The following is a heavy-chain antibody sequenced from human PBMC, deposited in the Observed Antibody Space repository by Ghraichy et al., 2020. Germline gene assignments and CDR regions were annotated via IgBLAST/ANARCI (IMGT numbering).Heavy chain of an antibody. J-gene: IGHJ2*01. CDR1: GGSFSGYY. V-gene: IGHV4-34*01. D-gene: IGHD2-15*01. CDR3: ARGRYCSGGSCYSRYPKRYFDL. Sequence: SETLSLTCAVYGGSFSGYYWSWIRQPPGKGLEWIGEINHSGSTNYNPSLKSRVTISVDTSKNQFSLKLSSVTAADTAVYYCARGRYCSGGSCYSRYPKRYFDLWGRGTLVTVSS. CDR2: INHSGST.